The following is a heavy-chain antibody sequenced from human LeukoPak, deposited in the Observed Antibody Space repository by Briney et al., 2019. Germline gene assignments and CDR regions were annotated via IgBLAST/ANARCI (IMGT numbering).Heavy chain of an antibody. V-gene: IGHV3-74*01. CDR2: ISSDGSNT. J-gene: IGHJ4*02. CDR3: VSRNYGSSPFDY. D-gene: IGHD4-17*01. Sequence: GGSLRLSCAASGFTFSRYWMHWVRQAPGKGLAWVSRISSDGSNTNYADSVKGRFTISKDNAKNTLYLQMDSLTAGDTAVYYCVSRNYGSSPFDYWGQGTLVTLSS. CDR1: GFTFSRYW.